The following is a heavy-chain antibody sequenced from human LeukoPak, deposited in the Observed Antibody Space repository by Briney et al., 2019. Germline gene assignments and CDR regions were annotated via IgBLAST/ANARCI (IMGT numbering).Heavy chain of an antibody. CDR3: AKTSEPYYNIGKALDF. J-gene: IGHJ4*02. D-gene: IGHD3-22*01. V-gene: IGHV3-23*01. CDR2: MSGSGGST. CDR1: GFTFNIYA. Sequence: PGGSLRLSCAASGFTFNIYAMNWVRQAPGKGLEWVSAMSGSGGSTYYADSVKGRFTISRDNSKNTLYLRVNSLRAGDTALYYCAKTSEPYYNIGKALDFWGQGTPVTVSS.